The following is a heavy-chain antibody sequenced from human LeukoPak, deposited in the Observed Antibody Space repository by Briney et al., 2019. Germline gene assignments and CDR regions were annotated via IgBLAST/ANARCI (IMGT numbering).Heavy chain of an antibody. Sequence: GRSLRLSCAASGFTFDDYAMHWVRQAPGKGLEWVSGISWNSGSIGYADSVKGRFTISRDNAKNSLYLQMNSLRAEDTAVYYCARWARGVSGSYDYWGQGTLVTVSS. CDR1: GFTFDDYA. D-gene: IGHD3-10*01. V-gene: IGHV3-9*01. CDR2: ISWNSGSI. J-gene: IGHJ4*02. CDR3: ARWARGVSGSYDY.